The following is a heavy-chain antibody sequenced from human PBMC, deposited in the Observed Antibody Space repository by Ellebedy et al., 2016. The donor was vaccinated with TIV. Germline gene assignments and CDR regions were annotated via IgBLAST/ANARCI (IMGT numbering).Heavy chain of an antibody. D-gene: IGHD1-26*01. CDR2: IRGSGGST. Sequence: GESLKISCAASGFSFSSYDMSWVRQAPGKGLEWVSAIRGSGGSTFYADSVKGRFSISRDNSKNTLYLEMNSLRAEDTAIYYCTKSSLVGATYSLDYWGQGTLVTVSS. V-gene: IGHV3-23*01. J-gene: IGHJ4*02. CDR1: GFSFSSYD. CDR3: TKSSLVGATYSLDY.